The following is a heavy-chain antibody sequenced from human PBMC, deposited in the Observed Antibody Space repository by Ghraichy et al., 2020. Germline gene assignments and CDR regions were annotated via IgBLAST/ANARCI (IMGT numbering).Heavy chain of an antibody. Sequence: SETLSLTCTVSGGSISSRDYYWSWIRQPPGKGLEWIGYIYSSGSTYYSPSLKSRVTISLDTSKNQFSLKLNSVTAADTAVFYCASAPGGGYYFDYWGQGTLVTVSS. CDR2: IYSSGST. CDR1: GGSISSRDYY. V-gene: IGHV4-30-4*01. CDR3: ASAPGGGYYFDY. J-gene: IGHJ4*02. D-gene: IGHD1-26*01.